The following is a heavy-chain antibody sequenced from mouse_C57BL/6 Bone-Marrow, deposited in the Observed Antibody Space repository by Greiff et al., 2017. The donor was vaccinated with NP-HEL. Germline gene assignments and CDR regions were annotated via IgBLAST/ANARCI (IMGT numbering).Heavy chain of an antibody. Sequence: DVQLVESGPELVKPGASVKISCKASGYSFTGYYMNWVKQSPEKSLEWIGEINPSTGGTTYNQKFKAKATLTVDKSSSTAYMQLKSLTSEDSAVYYCAKGTTVVPYWYFDVWGTGTTVTVSS. CDR2: INPSTGGT. V-gene: IGHV1-42*01. D-gene: IGHD1-1*01. J-gene: IGHJ1*03. CDR3: AKGTTVVPYWYFDV. CDR1: GYSFTGYY.